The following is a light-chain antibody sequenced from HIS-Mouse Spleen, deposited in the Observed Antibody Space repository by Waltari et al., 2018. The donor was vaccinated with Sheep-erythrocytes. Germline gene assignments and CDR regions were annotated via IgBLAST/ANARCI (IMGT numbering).Light chain of an antibody. V-gene: IGKV1-8*01. J-gene: IGKJ1*01. CDR1: QGISSY. Sequence: AIRMTQSPSSLSASTGDRVTITCRASQGISSYLAWYQQKPGKAPKLLIYAASTLQSGVPSRFSGSGSGTDFTLTISCLQPEDFATYYCQQFNNYPRTFGQGTKVEIK. CDR2: AAS. CDR3: QQFNNYPRT.